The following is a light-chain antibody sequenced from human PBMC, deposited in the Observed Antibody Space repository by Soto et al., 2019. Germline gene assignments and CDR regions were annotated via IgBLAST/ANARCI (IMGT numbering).Light chain of an antibody. CDR3: QQYNNWPRT. CDR2: GAS. Sequence: EIVLTQSPATLSFSPGERATLSCRASQSVSSDLAWYHQKPGQAPRLLIYGASTRATGIPARFSGSGSGTEFTLTINSLQSEDFAVYYCQQYNNWPRTFGQGTKVDI. J-gene: IGKJ1*01. CDR1: QSVSSD. V-gene: IGKV3-15*01.